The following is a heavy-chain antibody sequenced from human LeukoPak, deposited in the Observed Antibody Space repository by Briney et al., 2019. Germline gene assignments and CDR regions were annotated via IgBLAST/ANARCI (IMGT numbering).Heavy chain of an antibody. CDR1: GGSISIHY. V-gene: IGHV4-59*11. J-gene: IGHJ6*03. Sequence: PSETLSLTCTVSGGSISIHYWSWIRQPPGKGLEWSGYIYYSGSTNYNPSLKSRATISVDTSKNQFSLKLSSVTAADTAVYYCARIGYSSSSAKGGYYYYYMDVWGKGTTVTVSS. D-gene: IGHD6-6*01. CDR2: IYYSGST. CDR3: ARIGYSSSSAKGGYYYYYMDV.